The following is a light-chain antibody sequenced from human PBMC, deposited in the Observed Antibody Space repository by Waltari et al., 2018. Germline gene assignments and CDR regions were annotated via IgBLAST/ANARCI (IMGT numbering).Light chain of an antibody. Sequence: DIVMTQSPDSLAVSLGERATINCKSSQSVLYSSNNKNYLAWYQQQPGQPPKLLIYWASTRESGVPDRFSGSGSETDFTLTISSLQAEDVAVYYCQQYYSKPLTFGGGTKV. CDR3: QQYYSKPLT. CDR1: QSVLYSSNNKNY. J-gene: IGKJ4*01. CDR2: WAS. V-gene: IGKV4-1*01.